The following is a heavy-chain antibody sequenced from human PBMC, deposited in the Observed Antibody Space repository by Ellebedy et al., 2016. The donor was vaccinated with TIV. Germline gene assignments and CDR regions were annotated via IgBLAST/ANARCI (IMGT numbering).Heavy chain of an antibody. Sequence: SVKVSXXASGGTFSSYAISWVRQAPGQGLEWMGGIIPIFGTANYAQKFQGRVTITADKSTGTAYMELSSLRSEDTAVYYCARGGGETDDAFDIWGQGTMVTVSS. V-gene: IGHV1-69*06. CDR2: IIPIFGTA. J-gene: IGHJ3*02. D-gene: IGHD3-16*01. CDR1: GGTFSSYA. CDR3: ARGGGETDDAFDI.